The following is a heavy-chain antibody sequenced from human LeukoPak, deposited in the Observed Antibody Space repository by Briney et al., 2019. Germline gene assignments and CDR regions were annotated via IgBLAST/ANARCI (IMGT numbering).Heavy chain of an antibody. CDR3: AKTPYCYDSSGYY. Sequence: GGSLRLSCAASGFTFSSYSMNWVRQAPGKGLEWVSAISGSGGSTYYADSVKGRYTISRDNSKNTLYLQMNSLRAEDTAVYYCAKTPYCYDSSGYYWGQGTLVTVSS. J-gene: IGHJ4*02. V-gene: IGHV3-23*01. CDR2: ISGSGGST. D-gene: IGHD3-22*01. CDR1: GFTFSSYS.